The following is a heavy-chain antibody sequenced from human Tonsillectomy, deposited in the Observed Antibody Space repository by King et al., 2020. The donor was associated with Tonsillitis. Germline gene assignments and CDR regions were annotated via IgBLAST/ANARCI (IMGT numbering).Heavy chain of an antibody. CDR2: INPNSGGA. CDR1: GYTFIGYY. CDR3: ARAYSGSYHKMDY. D-gene: IGHD1-26*01. V-gene: IGHV1-2*02. Sequence: QLVQSGAEVKKPGASVKVSCKVSGYTFIGYYMHWVRQAPGQGLEWMGWINPNSGGANYAQEFQGRVTMTRDTSISTAYMELSRLRSDDTAVYYCARAYSGSYHKMDYWGQGTLVTVSS. J-gene: IGHJ4*02.